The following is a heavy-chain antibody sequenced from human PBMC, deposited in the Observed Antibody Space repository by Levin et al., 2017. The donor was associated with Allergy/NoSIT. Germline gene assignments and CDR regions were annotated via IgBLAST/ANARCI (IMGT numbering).Heavy chain of an antibody. CDR2: IDWDDDT. CDR3: ARISPTLELPDY. J-gene: IGHJ4*02. D-gene: IGHD1-7*01. CDR1: GFSLSASSMR. V-gene: IGHV2-70*04. Sequence: TLSLTCTVSGFSLSASSMRVSWFRQPPGKALEWLARIDWDDDTFYSPSLKTRLTISKDTSKDQVVLTMTNMDPRDTATYYCARISPTLELPDYWGQGTLVTVSS.